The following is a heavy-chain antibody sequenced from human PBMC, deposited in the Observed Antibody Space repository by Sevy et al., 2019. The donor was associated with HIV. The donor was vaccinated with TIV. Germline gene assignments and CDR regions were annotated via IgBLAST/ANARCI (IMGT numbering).Heavy chain of an antibody. J-gene: IGHJ4*02. CDR3: TTSGYQLLLGGVAAAGNNYYFDY. CDR1: GFTFSNAW. CDR2: IKSKTDGGTT. Sequence: GGSLRLSCAASGFTFSNAWMSWVRQAPGKGLEWVGRIKSKTDGGTTDYAAPVKGRFTISSDDSKNTLYLQMNSLKTEDTVVYYCTTSGYQLLLGGVAAAGNNYYFDYWGQGTLVTVSS. D-gene: IGHD2-2*01. V-gene: IGHV3-15*01.